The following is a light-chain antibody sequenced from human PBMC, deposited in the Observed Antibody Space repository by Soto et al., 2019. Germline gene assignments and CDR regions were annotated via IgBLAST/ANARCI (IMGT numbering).Light chain of an antibody. CDR1: NSDVGTYNY. Sequence: QSALTQPRSVSGSPGQSVTISCTGTNSDVGTYNYVSWYQQHPGKAPKLIIYDVTKRPSGVPDRFSGSKSGNTASLTISGLQAEDEADYYCSSYTSSRIVVFGGGTKLTVL. V-gene: IGLV2-11*01. CDR2: DVT. J-gene: IGLJ2*01. CDR3: SSYTSSRIVV.